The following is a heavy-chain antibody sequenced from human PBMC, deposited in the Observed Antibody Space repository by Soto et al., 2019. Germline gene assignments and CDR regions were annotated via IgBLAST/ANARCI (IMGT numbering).Heavy chain of an antibody. CDR1: GGSISSYY. D-gene: IGHD1-7*01. V-gene: IGHV4-59*01. CDR3: ARATWNWNYGFSVDY. J-gene: IGHJ4*02. CDR2: IYYSGST. Sequence: SKTLSLTCTVSGGSISSYYWSWIRQPPGKGLEWIGYIYYSGSTNYNPSLKSRVTISVDTSKNQFSLKLSSVTAADTAVDYCARATWNWNYGFSVDYWGQGTLVTVS.